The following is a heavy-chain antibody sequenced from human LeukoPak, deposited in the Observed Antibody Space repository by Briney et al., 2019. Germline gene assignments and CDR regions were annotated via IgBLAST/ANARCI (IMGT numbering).Heavy chain of an antibody. CDR3: ARASPYISGSYPLDY. V-gene: IGHV3-11*04. CDR2: ISSSGSTI. Sequence: PGGSLRLSCAASGFTFSDYYMSWIRQAPGKGLEWVSYISSSGSTIYYADSVKGRFTISRDNAKNTLYLQMNGLRAEDTAVYYCARASPYISGSYPLDYWGQGTLVTVSS. J-gene: IGHJ4*02. D-gene: IGHD3-10*01. CDR1: GFTFSDYY.